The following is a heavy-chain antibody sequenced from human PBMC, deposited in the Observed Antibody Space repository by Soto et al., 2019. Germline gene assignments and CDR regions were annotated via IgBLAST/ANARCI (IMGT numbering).Heavy chain of an antibody. CDR3: ARDWGYCSSTSCYPYGMDV. Sequence: ASVKVSCKASGSTFTSYGISWVRQAPGQWLEWMGWISAYNGNTNYAQKLQGRVTMTTDTSTSTAYMELRSLRSDETAVYYCARDWGYCSSTSCYPYGMDVWGQGTTVTVSS. V-gene: IGHV1-18*04. J-gene: IGHJ6*02. CDR2: ISAYNGNT. CDR1: GSTFTSYG. D-gene: IGHD2-2*01.